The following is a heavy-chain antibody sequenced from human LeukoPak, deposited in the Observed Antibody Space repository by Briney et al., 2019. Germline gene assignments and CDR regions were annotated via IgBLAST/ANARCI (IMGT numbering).Heavy chain of an antibody. Sequence: PGGSLRLSCAASGFTFSHYNMNWIRQAPGKGLEWVSYITGSSTTIYYADSVKGRFTISRDNGENSLFLQMNSLRAEDTAVYYCDRAPTYSNNWHTSCDYWGPGILVTVSS. CDR2: ITGSSTTI. CDR3: DRAPTYSNNWHTSCDY. CDR1: GFTFSHYN. J-gene: IGHJ4*02. D-gene: IGHD6-13*01. V-gene: IGHV3-48*04.